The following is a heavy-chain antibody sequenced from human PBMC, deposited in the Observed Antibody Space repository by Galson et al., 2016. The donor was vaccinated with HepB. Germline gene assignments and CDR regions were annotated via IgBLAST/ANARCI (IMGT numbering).Heavy chain of an antibody. Sequence: SLRLSCAASGFTFRTYSMNWVRQAPGKGLEWVSVISRSVSYIYYADPVKDRFTISRDNAKNSLYLQMNSLKVEDTAVYYCASGFPYMYFDLWGQGTLVTVSS. CDR1: GFTFRTYS. J-gene: IGHJ5*02. CDR3: ASGFPYMYFDL. D-gene: IGHD2-8*01. CDR2: ISRSVSYI. V-gene: IGHV3-21*04.